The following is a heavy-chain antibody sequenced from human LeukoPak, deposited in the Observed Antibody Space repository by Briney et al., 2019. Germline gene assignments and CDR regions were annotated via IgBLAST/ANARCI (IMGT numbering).Heavy chain of an antibody. CDR2: ISGSGGST. D-gene: IGHD6-19*01. CDR1: GFTFSSYA. J-gene: IGHJ4*02. CDR3: AKTVGPDPYSSGWTDY. V-gene: IGHV3-23*01. Sequence: PGGSLRLSCAASGFTFSSYAMSWVRQAPGKGLEWVSAISGSGGSTYDADSVKGRFTISRDNSKNTLYLQMNSLRAEDTAVYYCAKTVGPDPYSSGWTDYWGQGTLVTVSS.